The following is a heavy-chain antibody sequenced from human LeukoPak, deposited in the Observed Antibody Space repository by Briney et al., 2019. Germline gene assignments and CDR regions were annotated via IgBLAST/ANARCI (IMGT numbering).Heavy chain of an antibody. CDR1: GFTFSSYA. CDR3: AKTKGYSYGYYFDY. V-gene: IGHV3-30*18. D-gene: IGHD5-18*01. CDR2: MSYDGFNK. Sequence: GGSLRLSCAASGFTFSSYAMHWVRQSLGKGLEWVAVMSYDGFNKHYADSVEGRFTISRDNSKNTLYLQINSLRAEDTAVYYCAKTKGYSYGYYFDYWGQGTLVTVSS. J-gene: IGHJ4*02.